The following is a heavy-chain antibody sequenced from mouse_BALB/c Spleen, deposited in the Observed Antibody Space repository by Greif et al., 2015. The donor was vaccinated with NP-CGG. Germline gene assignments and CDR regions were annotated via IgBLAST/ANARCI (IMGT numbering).Heavy chain of an antibody. Sequence: EVKVVESGGGLVKPGGSLKLSCAASGFTFSSYTMSWVRQTPEKRLEWVATISSGGGNTYYPDSVKGRFTISRDNAKNNLYLQMSSLRSEDTALYYCARSLWLRQGGFDYWGQGTTLTVSS. CDR3: ARSLWLRQGGFDY. J-gene: IGHJ2*01. V-gene: IGHV5-9*03. D-gene: IGHD2-2*01. CDR1: GFTFSSYT. CDR2: ISSGGGNT.